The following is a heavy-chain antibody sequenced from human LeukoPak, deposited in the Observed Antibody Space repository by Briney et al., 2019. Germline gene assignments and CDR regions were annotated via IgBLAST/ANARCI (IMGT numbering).Heavy chain of an antibody. CDR3: ANSRGYGSGNL. D-gene: IGHD3-10*01. CDR1: GFTVSSNY. Sequence: GGSLRLSCAASGFTVSSNYMSWVRQAPGKGLEWVSVIYSGGSTYYTDSVKGRFTISRDNSKNTLYLQMNSLRAEDTAVYFCANSRGYGSGNLWGQGTLVTVSS. J-gene: IGHJ4*02. V-gene: IGHV3-53*01. CDR2: IYSGGST.